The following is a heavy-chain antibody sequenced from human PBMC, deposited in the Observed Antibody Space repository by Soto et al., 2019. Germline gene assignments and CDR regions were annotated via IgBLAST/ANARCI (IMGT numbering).Heavy chain of an antibody. Sequence: GGSLRLSCAASGFTFSCSAMHWVRQASGKGLEWVGRIRSKANSYATAYAASVKGRFTISRDDSKNTAYLQMNSLKTEDTAVYYCTRIKLPPGYTYYYYYGMDVWGQGTTVTVSS. D-gene: IGHD5-18*01. CDR2: IRSKANSYAT. V-gene: IGHV3-73*01. J-gene: IGHJ6*02. CDR3: TRIKLPPGYTYYYYYGMDV. CDR1: GFTFSCSA.